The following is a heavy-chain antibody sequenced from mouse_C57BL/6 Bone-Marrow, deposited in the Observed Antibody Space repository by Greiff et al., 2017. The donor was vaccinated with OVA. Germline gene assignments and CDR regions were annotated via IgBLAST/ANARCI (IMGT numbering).Heavy chain of an antibody. D-gene: IGHD1-3*01. Sequence: DVKLVESGGGLVQPGGSLTLSCAASGFTFSDYYMYWVRQTPEKRLEWVAYISNGGGSTYYPDTVKGRFTISRDNAKNTLYLQMSRLKSEDTAMYYCARHALTPFDYWGQGTTLTVSS. V-gene: IGHV5-12*01. CDR1: GFTFSDYY. CDR2: ISNGGGST. CDR3: ARHALTPFDY. J-gene: IGHJ2*01.